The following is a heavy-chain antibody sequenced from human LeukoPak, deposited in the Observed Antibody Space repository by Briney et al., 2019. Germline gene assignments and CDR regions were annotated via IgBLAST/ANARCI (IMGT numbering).Heavy chain of an antibody. CDR3: ASGMSSSSSGDY. J-gene: IGHJ4*02. CDR2: ISGSGGST. V-gene: IGHV3-23*01. Sequence: GGSLRLSCAASGFTFSSYAMSWVRQAPGKGLEWVSTISGSGGSTYYADSVKGRFTISRDNSKNTLYLQMNSLRAEDTAVYYCASGMSSSSSGDYWGQGTLVTVSS. CDR1: GFTFSSYA. D-gene: IGHD6-6*01.